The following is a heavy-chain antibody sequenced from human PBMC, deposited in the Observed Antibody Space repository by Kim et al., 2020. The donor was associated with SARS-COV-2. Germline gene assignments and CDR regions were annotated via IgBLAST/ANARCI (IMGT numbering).Heavy chain of an antibody. Sequence: GGSLRLSCAASGFTFSNSWMDWVRQAPGKGLEWVANIKEDGSEKHYVDSVKGRFTIYRDNAKNSLYLQMSSLRAEDTGVYYCSRYLESWGQGTLVIVSS. CDR2: IKEDGSEK. D-gene: IGHD3-9*01. J-gene: IGHJ1*01. CDR3: SRYLES. V-gene: IGHV3-7*01. CDR1: GFTFSNSW.